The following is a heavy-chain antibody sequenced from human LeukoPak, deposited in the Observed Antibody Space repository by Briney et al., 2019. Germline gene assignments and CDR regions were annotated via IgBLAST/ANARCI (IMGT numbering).Heavy chain of an antibody. Sequence: ASVKVSCKASGGTFSSYAISWVRQAPGQGLEWMGGIIPIFGTANYAQKFQGRVTITADESTSTAYMELSSLRSEDTAVYYRARPPLGYSYAEGTHFDYWGQGTLVTVSS. CDR3: ARPPLGYSYAEGTHFDY. CDR1: GGTFSSYA. V-gene: IGHV1-69*13. CDR2: IIPIFGTA. D-gene: IGHD5-18*01. J-gene: IGHJ4*02.